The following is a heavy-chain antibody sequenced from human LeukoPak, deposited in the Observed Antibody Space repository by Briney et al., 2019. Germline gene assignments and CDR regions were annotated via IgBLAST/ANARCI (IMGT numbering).Heavy chain of an antibody. Sequence: PGGSLRLSCATSGLAFSNFWMYWVRQAPGKGLEWVASIKPDGSEDFYADSVKGRFNISRDNAKNSLFLQMTNLKAEDTAVYYCAVDRRCKIFDYWGQGTLVTVSS. CDR2: IKPDGSED. D-gene: IGHD5-24*01. V-gene: IGHV3-7*01. CDR1: GLAFSNFW. CDR3: AVDRRCKIFDY. J-gene: IGHJ4*02.